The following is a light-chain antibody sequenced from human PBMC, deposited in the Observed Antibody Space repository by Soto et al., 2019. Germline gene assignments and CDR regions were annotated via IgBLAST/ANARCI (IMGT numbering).Light chain of an antibody. CDR3: QEASRIAIT. Sequence: DIQMTQDPSSVCASVGDSVILTCRASRESRTWVDWYQQKPGKAPNLLIDRATPLHREGPSMFSGSGAVTDFTLTSSSLQPADFGTYYCQEASRIAITFGQGTRLEIK. CDR2: RAT. CDR1: RESRTW. V-gene: IGKV1-12*01. J-gene: IGKJ5*01.